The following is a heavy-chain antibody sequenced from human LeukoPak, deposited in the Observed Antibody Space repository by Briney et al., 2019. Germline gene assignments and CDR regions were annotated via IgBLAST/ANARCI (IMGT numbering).Heavy chain of an antibody. J-gene: IGHJ4*02. D-gene: IGHD3-16*01. V-gene: IGHV3-21*01. CDR3: ARDSAGEWYYPIDY. Sequence: GGSLRLSCAASGFTFSSYSMNWVRQAPGKGLEWVSSISSSSSYIYYADSVKGRFTISRDNAKNSLYLQMNSLRAEDTAVYYCARDSAGEWYYPIDYWGQGTLVTVSS. CDR2: ISSSSSYI. CDR1: GFTFSSYS.